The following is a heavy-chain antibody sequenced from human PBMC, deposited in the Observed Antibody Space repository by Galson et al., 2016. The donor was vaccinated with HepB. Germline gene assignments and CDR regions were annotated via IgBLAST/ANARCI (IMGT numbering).Heavy chain of an antibody. CDR2: IYSGGST. CDR1: GFTVYNNY. Sequence: SLRLSCAASGFTVYNNYMWWVRQAPGKGLDWVALIYSGGSTSSADSVKGRFTISRDSSKNTLFLQMHSLRVEDRAVYFGGGDVVPWGQGTLVTVSS. V-gene: IGHV3-53*01. J-gene: IGHJ5*02. CDR3: GGDVVP.